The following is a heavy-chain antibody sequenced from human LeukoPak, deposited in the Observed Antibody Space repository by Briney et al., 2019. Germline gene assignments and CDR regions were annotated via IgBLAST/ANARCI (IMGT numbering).Heavy chain of an antibody. CDR2: VYHSGNT. Sequence: SETLSLTCAVSGYSISSGYFWGWIRQPPGRRLEWIGTVYHSGNTYYNPSLKSRLTISVDTSKNQFSLKLSSVTAADTAVYYCARRIRVGSNNHYYHSNTFPFDYWGQGTLVTVSS. CDR3: ARRIRVGSNNHYYHSNTFPFDY. J-gene: IGHJ4*02. CDR1: GYSISSGYF. V-gene: IGHV4-38-2*01. D-gene: IGHD3-22*01.